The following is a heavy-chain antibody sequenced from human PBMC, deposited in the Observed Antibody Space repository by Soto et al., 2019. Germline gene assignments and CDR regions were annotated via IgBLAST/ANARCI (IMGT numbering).Heavy chain of an antibody. CDR1: GFTFSSYS. V-gene: IGHV3-21*04. D-gene: IGHD3-22*01. CDR3: AKDFLYYYDSSGYPDAFDI. Sequence: GGSLRLSCAASGFTFSSYSMNWVRQAPGKGLEWVSSISSSSSYIYYADSVKGRFTISRDNAKNSLYLQMNSLRAEDTAVYYCAKDFLYYYDSSGYPDAFDIWGQGTMVTVSS. CDR2: ISSSSSYI. J-gene: IGHJ3*02.